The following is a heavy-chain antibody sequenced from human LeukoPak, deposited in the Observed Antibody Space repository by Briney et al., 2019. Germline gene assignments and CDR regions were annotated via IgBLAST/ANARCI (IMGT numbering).Heavy chain of an antibody. Sequence: GGSLRLSCAASGFTVSSNYMSWVRQAPGKGLEWVSVIYSGGSTYYADSVKGRFTISRDNSKNTLYLQMNSLRAEDTAVYYCARARGRYYYYGMDAWGQGTTVTVSS. CDR3: ARARGRYYYYGMDA. J-gene: IGHJ6*02. CDR1: GFTVSSNY. CDR2: IYSGGST. V-gene: IGHV3-66*01. D-gene: IGHD3-10*01.